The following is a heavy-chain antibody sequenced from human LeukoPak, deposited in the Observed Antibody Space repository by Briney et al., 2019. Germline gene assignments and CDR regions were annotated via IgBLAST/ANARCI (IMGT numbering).Heavy chain of an antibody. D-gene: IGHD2-2*03. CDR2: IYYSGST. CDR3: ARGLGYCSSTSCYFSWFDP. J-gene: IGHJ5*02. CDR1: GGSISSGDYY. Sequence: PSQTLSLTCTVSGGSISSGDYYWSWLRQPPGKGLEWIGYIYYSGSTYYNPSLKSRVTISVDTSKNQFFLKLSSVTAADTAVYYCARGLGYCSSTSCYFSWFDPWGQGTLATVSS. V-gene: IGHV4-30-4*08.